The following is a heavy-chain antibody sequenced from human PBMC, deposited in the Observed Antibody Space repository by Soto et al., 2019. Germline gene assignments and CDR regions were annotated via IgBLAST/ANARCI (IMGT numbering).Heavy chain of an antibody. CDR3: ARGRGWRDY. V-gene: IGHV1-8*01. CDR2: MDPKTGNT. D-gene: IGHD6-19*01. Sequence: QVQLVQSGAEVKKPGASVKVSCRASGYSFTSYDINWVRQATGQGLEWMGWMDPKTGNTEYGQKFQGRVTMTRNTSISTAYMELSSLTSEDTAVYYCARGRGWRDYWGQGTLVTVSS. CDR1: GYSFTSYD. J-gene: IGHJ4*02.